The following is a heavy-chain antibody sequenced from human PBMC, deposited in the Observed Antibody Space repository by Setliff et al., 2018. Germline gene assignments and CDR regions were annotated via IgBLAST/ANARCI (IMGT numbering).Heavy chain of an antibody. CDR2: LHSGGDT. V-gene: IGHV4-61*02. D-gene: IGHD1-26*01. Sequence: PSETLSLTCAVSGDSINSGPYYWSWIRQSAGEGLEWIGRLHSGGDTTYNPSLKGRVAIXXXTSKNHXXXKXXSVTAADTAVYYCARDNTVVGATDYWGQGTLVTVSS. CDR3: ARDNTVVGATDY. CDR1: GDSINSGPYY. J-gene: IGHJ4*02.